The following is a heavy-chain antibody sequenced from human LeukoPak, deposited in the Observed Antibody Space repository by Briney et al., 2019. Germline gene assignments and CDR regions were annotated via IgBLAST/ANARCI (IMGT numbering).Heavy chain of an antibody. J-gene: IGHJ4*02. Sequence: PGGSLRLSCAASGFTFSSYAMSWVRQAPGKGLEWVSAISGSGGSTYHADSVKGRFTISRDNSKNTLYLQMNSLRAEDTAVYYCAKETDGYFDWLFRDPFDYWGQGTLVTVSS. CDR3: AKETDGYFDWLFRDPFDY. CDR2: ISGSGGST. V-gene: IGHV3-23*01. D-gene: IGHD3-9*01. CDR1: GFTFSSYA.